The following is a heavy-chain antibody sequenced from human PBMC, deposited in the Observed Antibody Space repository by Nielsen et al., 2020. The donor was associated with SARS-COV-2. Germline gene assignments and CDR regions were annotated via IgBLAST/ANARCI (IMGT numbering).Heavy chain of an antibody. V-gene: IGHV3-23*01. Sequence: GESLKISCAASGFTFSSYAMRRVRQAPGKGLEWVSAISGSGGSTYYADSVKGRFTISRDNSKNTLYLQMNSLRAEDTAVYYCAKDGAESITMIVVVTTVDYWGQGTLVTVSS. CDR3: AKDGAESITMIVVVTTVDY. D-gene: IGHD3-22*01. CDR2: ISGSGGST. J-gene: IGHJ4*02. CDR1: GFTFSSYA.